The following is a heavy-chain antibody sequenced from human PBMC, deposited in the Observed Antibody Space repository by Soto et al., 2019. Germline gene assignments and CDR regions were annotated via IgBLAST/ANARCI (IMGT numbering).Heavy chain of an antibody. Sequence: SERLSXAACGWTFDGYAMHWVRQDKGKGLEWVSGISWNSGSIGYADSVKGRFTISRDNAKNSLYLQMNSLRAEDTALYYCAKSLDIVVVPAAMGHDAFDIWGQGTMVTVSS. CDR1: GWTFDGYA. D-gene: IGHD2-2*01. J-gene: IGHJ3*02. CDR3: AKSLDIVVVPAAMGHDAFDI. CDR2: ISWNSGSI. V-gene: IGHV3-9*01.